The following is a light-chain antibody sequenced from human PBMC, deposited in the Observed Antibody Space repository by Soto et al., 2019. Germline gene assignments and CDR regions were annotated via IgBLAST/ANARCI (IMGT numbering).Light chain of an antibody. J-gene: IGLJ1*01. CDR3: SSYTSSSTYV. CDR1: SSDIGNYNY. Sequence: QSVLNQPASVSGSPGQSITISCTGTSSDIGNYNYVSWYQQYPGKAPKLMIYEVSNRPSGVSNRFSGSKSGNTASLTISGLQAEDEADYYCSSYTSSSTYVFGTGTKVTVL. V-gene: IGLV2-14*01. CDR2: EVS.